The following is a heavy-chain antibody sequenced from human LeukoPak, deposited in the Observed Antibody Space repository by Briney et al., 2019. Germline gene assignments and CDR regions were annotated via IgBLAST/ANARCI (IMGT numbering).Heavy chain of an antibody. D-gene: IGHD2-21*02. CDR3: TRTFCGGDCQQNDLFYYYYMDV. J-gene: IGHJ6*03. CDR2: IRSKANSYAT. CDR1: GFTFSGSA. V-gene: IGHV3-73*01. Sequence: PGGSLRLSCAASGFTFSGSAMHWVRQASGKGLEWVGRIRSKANSYATIYAASVKGRFTISRDDSKNTAYQQMNSLKTEDTAVYYCTRTFCGGDCQQNDLFYYYYMDVWGKGTTVTVSS.